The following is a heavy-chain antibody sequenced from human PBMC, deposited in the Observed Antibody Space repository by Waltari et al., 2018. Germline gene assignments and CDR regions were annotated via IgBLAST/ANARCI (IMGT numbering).Heavy chain of an antibody. V-gene: IGHV4-34*01. D-gene: IGHD5-12*01. CDR2: INHSGST. J-gene: IGHJ4*02. CDR1: GGSFSCYY. CDR3: ARGNGYNLDY. Sequence: QVQLQQWGAGLLKPSETLSLTCAVYGGSFSCYYWSWIRQPPGKGLEWIGEINHSGSTNYNPSLKSRVTISVDTSKNQFSLKLSSVTAADTAVYYCARGNGYNLDYWGQGTLVTVSS.